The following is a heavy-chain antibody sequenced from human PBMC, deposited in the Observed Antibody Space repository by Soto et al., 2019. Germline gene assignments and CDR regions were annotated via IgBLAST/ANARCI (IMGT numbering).Heavy chain of an antibody. J-gene: IGHJ5*02. V-gene: IGHV4-59*01. D-gene: IGHD3-10*01. CDR2: VYSSGST. CDR3: ARESAGSGKNNWFDP. CDR1: GDPITSYN. Sequence: PSETLSLTCTVSGDPITSYNWNWLRQPPGKALEWIGYVYSSGSTNYNPSLKSRVTISVDTSRNQFSLQLNSVTAADTAVYYCARESAGSGKNNWFDPWGQGMLVTVSS.